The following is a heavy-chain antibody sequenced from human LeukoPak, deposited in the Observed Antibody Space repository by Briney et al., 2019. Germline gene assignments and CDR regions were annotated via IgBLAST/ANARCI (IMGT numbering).Heavy chain of an antibody. CDR2: IYYSGST. D-gene: IGHD3-22*01. CDR1: GGSISSGDYY. Sequence: SQTLSLTCTVSGGSISSGDYYWSWIRQPPGKGLEWIGYIYYSGSTYYNPSLKSRVTISVDTSKNQFSLKLSSATAADTAVYYCARGYYYDSSGYDYWGQGTLVTVSS. J-gene: IGHJ4*02. CDR3: ARGYYYDSSGYDY. V-gene: IGHV4-30-4*01.